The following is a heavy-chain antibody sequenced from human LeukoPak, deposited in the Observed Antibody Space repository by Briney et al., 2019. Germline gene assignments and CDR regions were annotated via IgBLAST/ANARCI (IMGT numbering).Heavy chain of an antibody. CDR2: ISAYNGNT. Sequence: ASVKVSCKASGYTFTSYGISWVRQAPGQGLEWMGWISAYNGNTNYAQKFQGRVTITADKSTSTAYMELSSLRSEDTAVYYCASLGTFDYWGQGTLVTVSS. D-gene: IGHD7-27*01. V-gene: IGHV1-18*01. J-gene: IGHJ4*02. CDR1: GYTFTSYG. CDR3: ASLGTFDY.